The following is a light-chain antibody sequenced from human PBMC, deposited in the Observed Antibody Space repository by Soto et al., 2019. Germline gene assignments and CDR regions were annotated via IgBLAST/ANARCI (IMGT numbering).Light chain of an antibody. V-gene: IGKV1-33*01. CDR3: LQFHNHPLT. J-gene: IGKJ4*01. Sequence: DIQMTQSPSSLSASVGDRVNITCQASQDISNYLNWYQQKPGKAPKVLIYDATNLQTGVPSRFSGSGSGTDFTFAISSLQPEDIATYYCLQFHNHPLTFGGGTKVEIK. CDR1: QDISNY. CDR2: DAT.